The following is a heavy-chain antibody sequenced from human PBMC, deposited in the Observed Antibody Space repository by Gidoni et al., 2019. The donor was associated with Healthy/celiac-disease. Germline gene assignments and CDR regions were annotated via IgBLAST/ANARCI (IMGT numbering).Heavy chain of an antibody. J-gene: IGHJ5*02. CDR3: AREGYDFWSGYQNWFDH. CDR1: GFTFTSSW. CDR2: INSDGSST. V-gene: IGHV3-74*01. D-gene: IGHD3-3*01. Sequence: EVQLVESVGGLVQPGGSLRLSCAASGFTFTSSWMHWVRQGPGKGLVWVQRINSDGSSTSYADSVKGRFTISRDNVKNKLYLQMNSLRAEDTAVYYCAREGYDFWSGYQNWFDHWGQGTLVTVSS.